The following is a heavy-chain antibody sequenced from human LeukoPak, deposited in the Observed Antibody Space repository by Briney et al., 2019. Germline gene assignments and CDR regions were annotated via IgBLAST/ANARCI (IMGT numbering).Heavy chain of an antibody. V-gene: IGHV3-23*01. D-gene: IGHD2-2*01. CDR2: ISNSGGST. CDR1: GFTFSNYA. J-gene: IGHJ4*02. Sequence: GASLRLSCAASGFTFSNYAMSWVRQAPGKGLEGASSISNSGGSTYYADSVKGRFTISRDNSKNTLYLQMNSLRAEDTAVYFCARRGYCSSTSCYYIDYWGQGTLVTVSS. CDR3: ARRGYCSSTSCYYIDY.